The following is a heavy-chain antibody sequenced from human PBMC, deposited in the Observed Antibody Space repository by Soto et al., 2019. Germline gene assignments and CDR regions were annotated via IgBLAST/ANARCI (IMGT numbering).Heavy chain of an antibody. CDR1: GYILSRHN. Sequence: GASVKVSCKASGYILSRHNIHWGRRAPRQGLEWMGIINPSGGRTSYAQKFQDRVTMTRDTSTNTVYMELSSLRSDDTAVYYCARTYCAADCPRRDFDYWGQGTLVTVSS. V-gene: IGHV1-46*01. CDR3: ARTYCAADCPRRDFDY. D-gene: IGHD2-21*02. CDR2: INPSGGRT. J-gene: IGHJ4*02.